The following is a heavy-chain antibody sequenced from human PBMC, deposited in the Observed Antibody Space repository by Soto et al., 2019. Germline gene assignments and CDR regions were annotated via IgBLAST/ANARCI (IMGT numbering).Heavy chain of an antibody. V-gene: IGHV4-34*01. CDR2: INDSGIT. CDR1: GGSFSGYY. CDR3: ARGRSSVPDRRGIGYYGLDV. J-gene: IGHJ6*02. D-gene: IGHD6-6*01. Sequence: QVQLQQWGAEVLKPSETLSLTCVVNGGSFSGYYWSWIRQPPGKGLEWIGEINDSGITDSNPSLESGVTMSVDMSKNQFSLKLNSVTAADTAVYHCARGRSSVPDRRGIGYYGLDVWGQGTTVTVSS.